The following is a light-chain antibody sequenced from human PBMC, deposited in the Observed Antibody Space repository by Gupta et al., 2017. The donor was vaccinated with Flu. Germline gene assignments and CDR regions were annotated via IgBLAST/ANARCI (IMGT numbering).Light chain of an antibody. CDR3: QVCDTSSDHWV. V-gene: IGLV3-21*02. CDR2: DDN. J-gene: IGLJ3*02. CDR1: DIGSKS. Sequence: YVLSQPPSVSLAPGQTARITCGGNDIGSKSVNWYQQKPGQAPMVVVYDDNDRPSGIPERFSGPNSGNTATLTINGVEAGDEADYYCQVCDTSSDHWVFGGGTKLTVL.